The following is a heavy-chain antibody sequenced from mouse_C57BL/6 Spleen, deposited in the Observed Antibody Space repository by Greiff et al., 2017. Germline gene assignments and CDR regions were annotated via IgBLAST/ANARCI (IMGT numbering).Heavy chain of an antibody. D-gene: IGHD2-2*01. CDR3: ARSLYYGYDEDY. Sequence: QVQLKQSGPELVKPGASVKISCKASGYAFSSSWMNWVKQRPGKGLEWIGRIYPGDGDTNYNGKFKGKATLTAAKSSSTAYMQLSSLTSEDAAVAFCARSLYYGYDEDYWGQGTLVTVSA. CDR1: GYAFSSSW. J-gene: IGHJ3*01. CDR2: IYPGDGDT. V-gene: IGHV1-82*01.